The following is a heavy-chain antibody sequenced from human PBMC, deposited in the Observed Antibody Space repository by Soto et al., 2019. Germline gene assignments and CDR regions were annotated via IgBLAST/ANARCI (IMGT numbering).Heavy chain of an antibody. V-gene: IGHV4-31*03. CDR3: ARVSTGATKDYFDY. Sequence: TLSLTCTVSGGSISSGGYYWSWIRQHPGKGLEWIGYIYYSGSTYYNPSLKSRVTISVDTSKNQFSLKLSSVTAADTAVYYCARVSTGATKDYFDYWGQGTLVTV. CDR2: IYYSGST. J-gene: IGHJ4*02. D-gene: IGHD1-7*01. CDR1: GGSISSGGYY.